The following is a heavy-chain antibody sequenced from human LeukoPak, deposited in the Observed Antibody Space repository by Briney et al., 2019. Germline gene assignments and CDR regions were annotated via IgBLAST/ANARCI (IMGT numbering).Heavy chain of an antibody. CDR3: ATDRGYSSGWYDGWFDP. Sequence: ASVKVSCKVSGYTLTELFMHWVRQAPGKGLEWMGGFDPEDGETIYAQKFQGRVTMTEDTSTDTAYMELSGLRSEDTAVYYCATDRGYSSGWYDGWFDPWGQGTLVTVSS. D-gene: IGHD6-19*01. CDR1: GYTLTELF. V-gene: IGHV1-24*01. J-gene: IGHJ5*02. CDR2: FDPEDGET.